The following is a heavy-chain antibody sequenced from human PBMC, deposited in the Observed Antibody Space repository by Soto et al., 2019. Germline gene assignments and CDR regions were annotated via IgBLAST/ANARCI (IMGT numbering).Heavy chain of an antibody. CDR2: IKSKTDGGTT. V-gene: IGHV3-15*07. Sequence: RLSCAASNFMFSNAWMNGVRQAPGKGLEWVGRIKSKTDGGTTDYATPVKGRFTISRDDSKNTVYLQMNSLKTEDTAVYYCTTGSPILREYYYRGMDVWGQATTVTVSS. CDR3: TTGSPILREYYYRGMDV. J-gene: IGHJ6*02. CDR1: NFMFSNAW. D-gene: IGHD2-8*01.